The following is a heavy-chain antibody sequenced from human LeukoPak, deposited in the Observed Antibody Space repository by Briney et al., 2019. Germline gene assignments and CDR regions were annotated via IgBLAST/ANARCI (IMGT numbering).Heavy chain of an antibody. Sequence: SETLSLTCTVSGGSISSGDYYWGWIRQPPGKGLEWIGYIYYSGSTYYNPSLKSRVTISVDTSKNQFSLKLSSVTAADTAVYYCARERYYDSSGFSSYYYGMDVWGQGTTVTVSS. V-gene: IGHV4-30-4*01. D-gene: IGHD3-22*01. CDR2: IYYSGST. CDR1: GGSISSGDYY. J-gene: IGHJ6*02. CDR3: ARERYYDSSGFSSYYYGMDV.